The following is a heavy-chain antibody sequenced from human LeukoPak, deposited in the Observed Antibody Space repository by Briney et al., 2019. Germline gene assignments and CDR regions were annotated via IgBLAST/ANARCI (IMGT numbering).Heavy chain of an antibody. D-gene: IGHD2-15*01. CDR3: ARRGLQGFCSVNSCHSFFDS. J-gene: IGHJ5*01. Sequence: GGSLRLSCVASGFSFSRHSISWVRQAPGKGLEWVSAITASGGDSFYAESVEGRFSVSRDDSKSTVFLQMSSLTADDTGLYFCARRGLQGFCSVNSCHSFFDSWAGEPGSSSP. CDR2: ITASGGDS. V-gene: IGHV3-23*01. CDR1: GFSFSRHS.